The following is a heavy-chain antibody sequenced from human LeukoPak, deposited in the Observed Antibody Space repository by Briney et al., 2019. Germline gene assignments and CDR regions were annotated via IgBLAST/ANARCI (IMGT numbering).Heavy chain of an antibody. V-gene: IGHV4-39*01. CDR1: GGPISSTSYY. CDR2: IYYSGNT. CDR3: ARRGISQGYYMDV. Sequence: PSETLSLTCTVSGGPISSTSYYWGWIRQPPGKGLEWIGSIYYSGNTYYNPSLKSRVTISVDTSKNQFFLKLSSVTAADTAVYYCARRGISQGYYMDVWGKGTTVTISS. D-gene: IGHD6-13*01. J-gene: IGHJ6*03.